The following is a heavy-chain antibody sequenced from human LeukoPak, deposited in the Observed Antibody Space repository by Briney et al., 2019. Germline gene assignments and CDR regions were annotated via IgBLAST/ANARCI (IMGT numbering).Heavy chain of an antibody. CDR1: GFTFSNYA. V-gene: IGHV3-23*01. D-gene: IGHD2-8*02. CDR2: ISGSGGST. Sequence: GGSLRLSCAAAGFTFSNYAMTWVRQAPGRGLEWVSSISGSGGSTYYADSVKGRFTISRDNAKNSLYLQMNSLRAEDTAVYYCARESGALVVQYYYYMDVWGKGTTVTVSS. J-gene: IGHJ6*03. CDR3: ARESGALVVQYYYYMDV.